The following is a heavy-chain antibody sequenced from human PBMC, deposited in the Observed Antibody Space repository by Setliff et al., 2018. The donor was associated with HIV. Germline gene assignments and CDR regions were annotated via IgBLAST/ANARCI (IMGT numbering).Heavy chain of an antibody. CDR2: IAYSGTTMYF. V-gene: IGHV4-39*07. CDR3: ARGPPFAY. Sequence: PSETLSLTSNVSGGSFIGSSFQSTWIRQAPGKGLEWIGDIAYSGTTMYFNYNPSLESRLSLSEDTSRHQFSLKLTSVTADDTGIYYCARGPPFAYWGQGLLVTVSS. CDR1: GGSFIGSSFQ. J-gene: IGHJ4*02.